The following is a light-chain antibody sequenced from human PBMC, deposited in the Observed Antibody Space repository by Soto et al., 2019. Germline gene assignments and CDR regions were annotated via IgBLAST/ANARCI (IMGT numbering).Light chain of an antibody. Sequence: DIQMTQSPSSLSASVGDRVTITCRASQSISSYLNWYQQKPGKAPKLLIYAASSLQSGVPSRFSGSGSGTDFTLTISSLEPEDFAVYYCQQRSNWLVTFGGGTKVDIK. CDR1: QSISSY. V-gene: IGKV1-39*01. CDR2: AAS. CDR3: QQRSNWLVT. J-gene: IGKJ4*01.